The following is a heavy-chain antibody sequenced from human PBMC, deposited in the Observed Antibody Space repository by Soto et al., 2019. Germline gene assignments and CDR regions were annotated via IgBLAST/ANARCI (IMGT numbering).Heavy chain of an antibody. CDR3: TRLRCSSNSCYQDFDP. D-gene: IGHD2-2*01. J-gene: IGHJ5*02. V-gene: IGHV5-10-1*01. CDR1: GYSFTSYW. Sequence: GESLKISCTGSGYSFTSYWISWVRQMPGKGLEWMGRIDPSDSYTNYSPSFQGHVTISADKSISTAYLQWSSLRASDTAMYYCTRLRCSSNSCYQDFDPRGHGTLVTVAS. CDR2: IDPSDSYT.